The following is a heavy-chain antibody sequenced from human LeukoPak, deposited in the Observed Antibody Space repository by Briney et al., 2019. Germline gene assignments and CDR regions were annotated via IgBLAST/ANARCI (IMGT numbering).Heavy chain of an antibody. CDR1: GYTFTGYY. CDR3: ARNRAGSYFIY. V-gene: IGHV1-2*02. Sequence: GASVKVSCKASGYTFTGYYIHWVRQAPGQGLEWMGWINPNSGDTNSAQKFQGRVTMTRDTSISTAYMELSSLTSDDTAVYFCARNRAGSYFIYWGQGTLVTVSS. D-gene: IGHD1-26*01. CDR2: INPNSGDT. J-gene: IGHJ4*02.